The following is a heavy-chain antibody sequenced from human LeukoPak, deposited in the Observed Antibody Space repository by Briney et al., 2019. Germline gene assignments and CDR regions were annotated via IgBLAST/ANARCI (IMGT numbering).Heavy chain of an antibody. J-gene: IGHJ3*01. CDR1: GDSISRFY. CDR3: ARQVVAAKDDAIDF. Sequence: SETLSLTCTVSGDSISRFYWSWIRQPPGKGLEWIGYIHHTGSTNSHPSLKSRVTISIDPSKNQFSLRLTSLTAADTAVYYCARQVVAAKDDAIDFWGQGTMVTVSS. D-gene: IGHD2-15*01. V-gene: IGHV4-59*01. CDR2: IHHTGST.